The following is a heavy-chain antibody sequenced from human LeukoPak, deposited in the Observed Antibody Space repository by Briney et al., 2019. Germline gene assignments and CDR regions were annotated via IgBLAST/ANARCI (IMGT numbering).Heavy chain of an antibody. CDR1: GFTFSSYW. V-gene: IGHV3-74*01. J-gene: IGHJ4*02. CDR3: ARDDGDYVFDY. CDR2: INSDGSST. D-gene: IGHD4-17*01. Sequence: GGSLRLSCAASGFTFSSYWMHWVRQAPGKGLVWVSRINSDGSSTSYADSVKGRFTISRDNAKNSLYLQMNSLRAEDTAVYYCARDDGDYVFDYWGQGTLVTVSS.